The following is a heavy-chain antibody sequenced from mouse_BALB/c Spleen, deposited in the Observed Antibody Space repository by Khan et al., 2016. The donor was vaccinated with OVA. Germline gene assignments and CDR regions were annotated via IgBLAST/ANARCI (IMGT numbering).Heavy chain of an antibody. V-gene: IGHV3-2*02. Sequence: EVQRVESGPGQVKPSQSLSLTCTVTGYSITSDYAWNWIRQFPGNKLEWMGYISSSGSTNYNPALKSRISITRDTSKNQFFLQLNSVTTEDTATYYCARDGSRYNYAMDYWGQGTSVTVSS. D-gene: IGHD2-3*01. CDR3: ARDGSRYNYAMDY. CDR2: ISSSGST. CDR1: GYSITSDYA. J-gene: IGHJ4*01.